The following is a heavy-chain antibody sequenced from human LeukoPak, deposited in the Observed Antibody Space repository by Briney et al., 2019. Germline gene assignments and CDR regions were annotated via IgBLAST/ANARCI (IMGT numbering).Heavy chain of an antibody. CDR2: IYYSGST. V-gene: IGHV4-59*12. D-gene: IGHD3-10*01. CDR3: AREGSDYYGSGSYYRSYYYYMDV. J-gene: IGHJ6*03. Sequence: ASETLSLTCTVSGGSISSYYWSWIRQPPGKGLEWIGYIYYSGSTNYNPSLKSRVTISVDTSKNQFSLKLSSVTAADTAVYYCAREGSDYYGSGSYYRSYYYYMDVWGKGTTVTISS. CDR1: GGSISSYY.